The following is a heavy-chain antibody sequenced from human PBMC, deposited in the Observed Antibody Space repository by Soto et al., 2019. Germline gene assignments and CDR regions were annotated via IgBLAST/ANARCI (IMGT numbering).Heavy chain of an antibody. D-gene: IGHD2-2*01. J-gene: IGHJ6*02. V-gene: IGHV1-2*02. CDR2: INPETGGT. Sequence: ASVKVSCKASGYTFTGYYVHRVREAPGQGLEWMGWINPETGGTSYAQKFQGRVTLSRDTPINTAYLEVSRLRFDDAAVYFCARERYQVISDGMDVWGQGTTVTVSS. CDR3: ARERYQVISDGMDV. CDR1: GYTFTGYY.